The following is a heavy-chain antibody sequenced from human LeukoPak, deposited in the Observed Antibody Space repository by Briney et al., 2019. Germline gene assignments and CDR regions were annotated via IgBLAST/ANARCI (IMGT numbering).Heavy chain of an antibody. CDR2: IYHSGST. J-gene: IGHJ4*02. D-gene: IGHD4-17*01. Sequence: SETLSLTCTVPGYSISSGYYWGWIRQPPGKGLEWIGSIYHSGSTYYNPSLKSRVTISIDTSKNQFSLKLSSVTAADTAVYYCAKMTVHGDSVLWGQGNLVTVSS. CDR1: GYSISSGYY. V-gene: IGHV4-38-2*02. CDR3: AKMTVHGDSVL.